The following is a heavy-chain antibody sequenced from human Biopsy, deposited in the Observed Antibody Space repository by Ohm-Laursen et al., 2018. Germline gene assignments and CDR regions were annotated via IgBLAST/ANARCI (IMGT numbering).Heavy chain of an antibody. CDR2: VSTYNGNT. CDR3: AKGQDLRGGAEYFQH. V-gene: IGHV1-18*01. CDR1: GYIFTSFG. D-gene: IGHD2-15*01. Sequence: ASVKVSCKGSGYIFTSFGVSWVRQAPGHGLEWMGWVSTYNGNTEYEQKFQGRVTMTTDTSANTAYMELRRLRSDDTAVYYCAKGQDLRGGAEYFQHWGQGALVTVSS. J-gene: IGHJ1*01.